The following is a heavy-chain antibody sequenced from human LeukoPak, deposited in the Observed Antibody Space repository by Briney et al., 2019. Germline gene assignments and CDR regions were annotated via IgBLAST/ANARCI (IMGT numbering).Heavy chain of an antibody. CDR3: ARNITSLIPAGYFDY. J-gene: IGHJ4*02. D-gene: IGHD2-2*01. V-gene: IGHV4-39*01. Sequence: PSETLSLTCTVSGGSIGSGRYYWAWIRQPPGKGLEWIGSIYNSWSTSYNPSLKSRVAMSVDTSKNQFSLRLSSVTAADTAVDYCARNITSLIPAGYFDYWGQGTLVAVSS. CDR2: IYNSWST. CDR1: GGSIGSGRYY.